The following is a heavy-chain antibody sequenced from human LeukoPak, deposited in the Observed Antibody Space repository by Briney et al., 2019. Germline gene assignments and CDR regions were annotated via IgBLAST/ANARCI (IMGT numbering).Heavy chain of an antibody. CDR1: GFTFSSYA. D-gene: IGHD3-22*01. CDR3: AKDRYDSSGYYSHFDY. V-gene: IGHV3-23*01. Sequence: GGSLRLSCAASGFTFSSYAMSCVRQAPGKGLEWVSAISGSGGSTYYADSVKGRFTISRDNSKNTLYLQMNSLRAEDTAVYYCAKDRYDSSGYYSHFDYWGQGTLVTVSS. CDR2: ISGSGGST. J-gene: IGHJ4*02.